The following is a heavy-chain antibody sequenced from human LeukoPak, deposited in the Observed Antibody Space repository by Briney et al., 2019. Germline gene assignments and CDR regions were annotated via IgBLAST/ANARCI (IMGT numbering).Heavy chain of an antibody. D-gene: IGHD3-10*01. CDR3: ARGPYGSGSYARYYYYMDV. J-gene: IGHJ6*03. Sequence: ASVKVSCKASGGTFSSCAISWVRQAPGQGLEWMGGIIPIFGTANYAQKFQGRVTITTDESTSTAYMELSSLRSEDTAVYYCARGPYGSGSYARYYYYMDVWGKGTTVPVSS. CDR2: IIPIFGTA. V-gene: IGHV1-69*05. CDR1: GGTFSSCA.